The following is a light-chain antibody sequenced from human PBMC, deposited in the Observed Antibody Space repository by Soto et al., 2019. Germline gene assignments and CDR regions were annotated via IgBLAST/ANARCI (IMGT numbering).Light chain of an antibody. CDR3: CSYAGSSTYV. CDR2: EGS. J-gene: IGLJ1*01. CDR1: SSDVGNYNL. Sequence: QSVLTQPASVSGSPGQTITISCTGTSSDVGNYNLVSWYQQHPGKAPKLMIYEGSKRPSGVSNRFSGSKSGNTASPTISILQAEDEADYCCCSYAGSSTYVFGTGTKVTVL. V-gene: IGLV2-23*01.